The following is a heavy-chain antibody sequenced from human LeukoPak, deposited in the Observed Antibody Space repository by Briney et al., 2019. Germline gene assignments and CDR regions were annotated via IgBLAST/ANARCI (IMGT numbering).Heavy chain of an antibody. CDR1: GFTFSSYA. Sequence: GGSLRLSCAASGFTFSSYAMSWVRQAPGKGLGWVSAISGSGGSTYYADSVKGRFTISRDNSKNTLYLQMNSLRAEDTAVYYCAKDQWLEGHYFDYWGQGTLVTVSS. D-gene: IGHD6-19*01. V-gene: IGHV3-23*01. J-gene: IGHJ4*02. CDR3: AKDQWLEGHYFDY. CDR2: ISGSGGST.